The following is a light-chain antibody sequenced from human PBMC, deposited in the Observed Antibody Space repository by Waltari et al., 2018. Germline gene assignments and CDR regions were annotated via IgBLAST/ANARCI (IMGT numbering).Light chain of an antibody. CDR2: EDN. Sequence: NFMLTQPHSVSESPGKRVTIPCTRSSGSSASNYVQWYQQRPGSSPTTVIYEDNHRPSGVPDRFSGSIDSSSNSASLTISGLKTEDEADYYCQSYDSSSWVFGGGTKLTVL. J-gene: IGLJ3*02. CDR1: SGSSASNY. CDR3: QSYDSSSWV. V-gene: IGLV6-57*01.